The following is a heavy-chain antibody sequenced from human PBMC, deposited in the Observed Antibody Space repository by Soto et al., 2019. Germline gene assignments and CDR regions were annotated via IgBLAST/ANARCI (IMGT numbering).Heavy chain of an antibody. D-gene: IGHD3-22*01. CDR1: GFTFSSYA. V-gene: IGHV3-23*01. Sequence: LRLSCAASGFTFSSYARSWVRQAPGKGLEWVSAISGSGGSTYYADSVKGRFTISRDNSKNTLYLQMNSLRAEDTAVYYCATGDSSGYYYHSFDYWGQGTLVTVSS. CDR3: ATGDSSGYYYHSFDY. CDR2: ISGSGGST. J-gene: IGHJ4*02.